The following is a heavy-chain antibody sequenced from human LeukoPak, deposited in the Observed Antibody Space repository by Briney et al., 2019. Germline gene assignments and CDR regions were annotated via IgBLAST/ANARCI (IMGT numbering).Heavy chain of an antibody. V-gene: IGHV1-24*01. J-gene: IGHJ4*02. CDR2: FDPEDGET. D-gene: IGHD6-19*01. Sequence: ASVKVSCKVSGYTLTELSTHWVRQAPGKGLEWMGGFDPEDGETIYAQKFQGRVTMTEDTSTDTAYMELSSLRSEDTAVYYCATDRRGAVAGTSQFDYWGQGTLVTVSS. CDR1: GYTLTELS. CDR3: ATDRRGAVAGTSQFDY.